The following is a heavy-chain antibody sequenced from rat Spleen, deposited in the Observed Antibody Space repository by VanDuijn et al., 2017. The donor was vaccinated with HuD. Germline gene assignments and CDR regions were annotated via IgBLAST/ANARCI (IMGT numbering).Heavy chain of an antibody. V-gene: IGHV5-7*01. Sequence: EVQLAGSGGGLVQPGRSMKLSCAASGFTFDDYYMAWVRQAPKKGLEWVATISYDGISTYYRDSVRGRFTISNNNAESTLYLQMDSLRSEDTATYYCARHELSHFFDDWGQGVMVTVSS. CDR2: ISYDGIST. J-gene: IGHJ2*01. CDR3: ARHELSHFFDD. D-gene: IGHD1-3*01. CDR1: GFTFDDYY.